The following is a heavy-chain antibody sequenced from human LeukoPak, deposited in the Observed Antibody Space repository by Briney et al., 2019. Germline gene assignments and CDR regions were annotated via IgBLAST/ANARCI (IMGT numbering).Heavy chain of an antibody. J-gene: IGHJ5*02. D-gene: IGHD1-7*01. V-gene: IGHV3-21*01. CDR2: ISSSSSYI. Sequence: GGSLRLSCAASGFTFSSYSMNWVRQAPGKGLEWVSSISSSSSYIYYADSVKGRFTNSRDNAKNSLYLQMNSLRAEDTAVYYCARENWNYRGWFDPWGQGTLVTVSS. CDR1: GFTFSSYS. CDR3: ARENWNYRGWFDP.